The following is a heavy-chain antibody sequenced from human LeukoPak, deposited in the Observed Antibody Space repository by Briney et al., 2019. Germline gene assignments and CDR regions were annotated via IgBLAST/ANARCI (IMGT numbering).Heavy chain of an antibody. Sequence: SGGSLRLSCAASGFTFSSYAMSWVRQAPGKGLEWVSAISGSSSSAYYADSVKGRFTISRDNSKNTLYLQMNSLRAEDTAVYYCATHHTSRYSHYYFDYWGQGTLVTVSS. CDR3: ATHHTSRYSHYYFDY. CDR2: ISGSSSSA. J-gene: IGHJ4*02. V-gene: IGHV3-23*01. CDR1: GFTFSSYA. D-gene: IGHD2-2*01.